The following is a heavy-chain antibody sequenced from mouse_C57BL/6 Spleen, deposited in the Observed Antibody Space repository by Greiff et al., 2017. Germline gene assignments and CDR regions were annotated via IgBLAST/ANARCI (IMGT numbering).Heavy chain of an antibody. D-gene: IGHD2-1*01. CDR3: ASNYLYYYAMDY. CDR2: IYPGDGDT. Sequence: QVQLQQSGPELVKPGASVKISCKASGYAFSSSWMNWVKQRPGKGLEWIGRIYPGDGDTNYNGKFKDKATLTADKSSSTAYMQLSSLTSEDSAVYFCASNYLYYYAMDYWGQGTSVTVSS. J-gene: IGHJ4*01. CDR1: GYAFSSSW. V-gene: IGHV1-82*01.